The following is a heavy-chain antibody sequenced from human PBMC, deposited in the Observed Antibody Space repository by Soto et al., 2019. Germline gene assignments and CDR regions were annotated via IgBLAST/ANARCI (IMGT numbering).Heavy chain of an antibody. D-gene: IGHD4-4*01. V-gene: IGHV5-51*01. CDR2: IYPGDSDT. Sequence: GASLKISCKGSGYSFTSYWIGWVRQMPGKGLEWMGIIYPGDSDTRYSPSFQGQVTISADKSISTAYLQWSSLKASDTAMYYCARGRTTVTTGAPYNWFDPWGQGTLVTVSS. CDR1: GYSFTSYW. CDR3: ARGRTTVTTGAPYNWFDP. J-gene: IGHJ5*02.